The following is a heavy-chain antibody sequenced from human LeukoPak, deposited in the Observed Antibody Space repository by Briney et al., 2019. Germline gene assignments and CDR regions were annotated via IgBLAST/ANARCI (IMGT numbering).Heavy chain of an antibody. V-gene: IGHV5-51*01. J-gene: IGHJ3*02. CDR1: DSSFSSYW. D-gene: IGHD3-9*01. CDR3: ARPAYYDILTGYAYFGAFDI. Sequence: GESLKISCKGSDSSFSSYWIGWVRQMPGKGLEWMGIIYPGDSDTRYSPSFQGQVTISADKSISTAYLQWSSLKASDTAMYYCARPAYYDILTGYAYFGAFDIWGQGTMVTVSS. CDR2: IYPGDSDT.